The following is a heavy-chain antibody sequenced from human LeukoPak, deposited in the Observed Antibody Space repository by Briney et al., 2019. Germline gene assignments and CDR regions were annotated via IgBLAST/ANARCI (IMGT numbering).Heavy chain of an antibody. V-gene: IGHV3-23*01. Sequence: PGGSLRLSCAASGFTFSSYAMRWVRQAPGKGLEWVSAVSGSGGSTYYADSVKGRFTISRDNSKNTLYLQMNSLRAEDTALYYCAKSLSSTSCRKFDYWGQGTLVTVSS. CDR1: GFTFSSYA. J-gene: IGHJ4*02. CDR2: VSGSGGST. D-gene: IGHD2-2*01. CDR3: AKSLSSTSCRKFDY.